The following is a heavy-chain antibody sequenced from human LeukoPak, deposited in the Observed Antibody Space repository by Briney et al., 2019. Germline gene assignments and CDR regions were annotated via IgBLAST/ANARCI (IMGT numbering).Heavy chain of an antibody. CDR3: ARRKWGYSYGPNWFDP. J-gene: IGHJ5*02. CDR2: IYYNGST. V-gene: IGHV4-39*07. D-gene: IGHD5-18*01. Sequence: SETLSLTCTVSGGSISSSSYYWGWIRQPPGKGLEWIGSIYYNGSTYYNPSLKSRVTISVYTSKNQFSLKLSSVTAADTAVYYCARRKWGYSYGPNWFDPWGQGTLVTVSS. CDR1: GGSISSSSYY.